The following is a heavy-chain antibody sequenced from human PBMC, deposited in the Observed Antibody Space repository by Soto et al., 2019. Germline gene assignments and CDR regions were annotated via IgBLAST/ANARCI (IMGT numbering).Heavy chain of an antibody. D-gene: IGHD2-15*01. CDR3: ARESRYCSGGSCYCLPGIDY. CDR1: GGTFSSYA. J-gene: IGHJ4*02. CDR2: IIPIFGTA. Sequence: QVQLVQSGAEVKKPGSSVKVSCKASGGTFSSYAISWVRQAPGQWLEWMGGIIPIFGTANYAQKFQGRVTITADESTSTAYMELRSLRSEDTAVYYCARESRYCSGGSCYCLPGIDYWGQGTLVTVSS. V-gene: IGHV1-69*12.